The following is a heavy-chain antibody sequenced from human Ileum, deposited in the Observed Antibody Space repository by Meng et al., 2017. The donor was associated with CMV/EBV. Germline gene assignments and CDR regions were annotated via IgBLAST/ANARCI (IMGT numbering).Heavy chain of an antibody. Sequence: ASVKVSCKASGYTFSGYYVHWVRQAPGQGLEWMGWVNSASGGTYYAQNFQGRVSMTRDTSISTTYMELDSLRSDDTAMYYCVSLVTLRQGVADWGQGTLVTVSS. J-gene: IGHJ4*02. V-gene: IGHV1-2*02. CDR2: VNSASGGT. D-gene: IGHD2-21*02. CDR1: GYTFSGYY. CDR3: VSLVTLRQGVAD.